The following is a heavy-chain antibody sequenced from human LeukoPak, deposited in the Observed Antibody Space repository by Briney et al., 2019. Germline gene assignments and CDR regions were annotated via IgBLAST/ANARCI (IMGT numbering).Heavy chain of an antibody. D-gene: IGHD4-17*01. V-gene: IGHV1-18*01. CDR2: ISAYNGNT. Sequence: ASVKVSCKASGYTFTSYGISWVRQAPGQGLEWMGWISAYNGNTNYAQKLQGRVTMTTDTSTSTAYMELRSLRSDDTAVYYCARDDDYALVTSLDYGGQGTLVTVSA. J-gene: IGHJ4*02. CDR1: GYTFTSYG. CDR3: ARDDDYALVTSLDY.